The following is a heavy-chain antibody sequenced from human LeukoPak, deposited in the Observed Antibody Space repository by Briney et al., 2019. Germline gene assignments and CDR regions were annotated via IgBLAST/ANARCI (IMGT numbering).Heavy chain of an antibody. J-gene: IGHJ3*02. CDR1: GFTFTSSA. Sequence: ASVKVSCKASGFTFTSSAMQGVRQARGQRLEWIGWIVVGSGNTNCAQKFQERVTITRDMSTSTAYMELSSLRSEDTAVYYCATPRDGDYQNDAFDIWGQGTMVTVSS. D-gene: IGHD4-17*01. CDR3: ATPRDGDYQNDAFDI. V-gene: IGHV1-58*02. CDR2: IVVGSGNT.